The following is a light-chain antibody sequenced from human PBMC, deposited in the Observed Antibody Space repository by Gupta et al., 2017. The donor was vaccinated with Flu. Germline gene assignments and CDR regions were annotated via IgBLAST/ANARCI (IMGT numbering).Light chain of an antibody. V-gene: IGKV3-20*01. Sequence: EIVLTQSPGTLYLSPGERATLSCRASQSVSSSYLAWYQQKPGQAPRLLIFGASGRATGIPDRFSGSGSGTDFTLSIGRLEPEDFAVYYCQQYGSSPLTFGQGTKVEIK. CDR3: QQYGSSPLT. J-gene: IGKJ1*01. CDR1: QSVSSSY. CDR2: GAS.